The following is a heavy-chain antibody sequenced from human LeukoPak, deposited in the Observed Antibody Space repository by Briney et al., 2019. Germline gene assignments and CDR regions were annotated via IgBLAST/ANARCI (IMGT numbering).Heavy chain of an antibody. CDR3: ARDYYYYDSSASGPLDY. D-gene: IGHD3-22*01. CDR2: IIPIFGTA. Sequence: SVKVSCKASGYTFTSYAMNWVRQAPGQGLEWMGGIIPIFGTANYAQKFQGRVTITADESTSTAYMELSSLRSEDTAVYYCARDYYYYDSSASGPLDYWGQGTLVTVSS. V-gene: IGHV1-69*13. J-gene: IGHJ4*02. CDR1: GYTFTSYA.